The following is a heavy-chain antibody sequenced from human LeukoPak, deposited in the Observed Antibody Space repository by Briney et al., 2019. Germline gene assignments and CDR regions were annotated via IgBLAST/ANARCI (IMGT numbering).Heavy chain of an antibody. J-gene: IGHJ5*02. D-gene: IGHD2-15*01. V-gene: IGHV4-38-2*02. CDR1: GYSISSDFY. CDR3: VGLVVPGWFDP. CDR2: IYHTGPT. Sequence: TASETLSLTCTVSGYSISSDFYWGWIRQPPGKGLEWIGSIYHTGPTYYTPSLKSRVTISLDMSKNQFSLKVTSVTAADTAVYYCVGLVVPGWFDPWGQGTLVIVSS.